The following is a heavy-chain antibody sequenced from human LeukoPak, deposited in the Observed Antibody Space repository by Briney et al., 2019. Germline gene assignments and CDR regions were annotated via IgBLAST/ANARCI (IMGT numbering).Heavy chain of an antibody. CDR2: ISGSGGST. V-gene: IGHV3-23*01. Sequence: GGSLRLSCAASGFTFSSYAMSWVRQAPGKGLEWVSAISGSGGSTYYADSVKGRFTISRDNSKNTLYLQMNSLRAEDTAVYYCARGAVTPTFFFRAPLPPEQYGMDVWGQGTTVTVSS. CDR3: ARGAVTPTFFFRAPLPPEQYGMDV. CDR1: GFTFSSYA. J-gene: IGHJ6*02. D-gene: IGHD1/OR15-1a*01.